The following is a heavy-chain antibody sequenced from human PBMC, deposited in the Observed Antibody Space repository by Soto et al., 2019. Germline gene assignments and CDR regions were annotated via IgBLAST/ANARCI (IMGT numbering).Heavy chain of an antibody. CDR2: INAGNGNT. J-gene: IGHJ4*02. CDR3: AIDYYDSSGYYGTLFY. D-gene: IGHD3-22*01. CDR1: GYTFTSYA. Sequence: ASVKVSCKASGYTFTSYAMHWVRQAPGQRLEWMGWINAGNGNTKYSQKFQGRVTITRDTSASTAYMELSSLRSEDTAVYYCAIDYYDSSGYYGTLFYWGQGTLVTVSS. V-gene: IGHV1-3*01.